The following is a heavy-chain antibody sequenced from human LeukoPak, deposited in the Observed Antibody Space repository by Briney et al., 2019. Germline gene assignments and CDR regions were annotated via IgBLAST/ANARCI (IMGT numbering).Heavy chain of an antibody. CDR3: ARDVPHNWFDT. Sequence: SGGSLRLSCAASGITFGNNWMHWVRQGPGKGLVWISRINSDGGGAIYADSVKGRFTVSRDNAKKTLYLQMNSLRAEDTAVYYCARDVPHNWFDTWGQGTLVTVSS. CDR2: INSDGGGA. J-gene: IGHJ5*02. CDR1: GITFGNNW. V-gene: IGHV3-74*01.